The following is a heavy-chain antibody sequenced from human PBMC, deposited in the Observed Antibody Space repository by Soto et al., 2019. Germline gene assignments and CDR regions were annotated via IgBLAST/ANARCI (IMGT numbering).Heavy chain of an antibody. CDR3: ARTRGKSGYNYYYYMDV. D-gene: IGHD5-12*01. CDR2: IITIIGIA. Sequence: ASVKVSCKASGCTFSSYTISWVRQAPGQGLEWMGRIITIIGIANYAQKFQGRVTITADKSTSTAYMELSSLRSEDTAVYYCARTRGKSGYNYYYYMDVWGKGTTVTVSS. J-gene: IGHJ6*03. CDR1: GCTFSSYT. V-gene: IGHV1-69*02.